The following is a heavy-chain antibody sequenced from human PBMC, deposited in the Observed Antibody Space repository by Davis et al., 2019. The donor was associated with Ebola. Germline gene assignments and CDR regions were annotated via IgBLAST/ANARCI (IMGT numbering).Heavy chain of an antibody. CDR1: GYTFTSYG. CDR2: INPNSGGT. J-gene: IGHJ4*02. D-gene: IGHD1-1*01. CDR3: ARAQFPTTSDH. V-gene: IGHV1-2*06. Sequence: ASVKVSCKASGYTFTSYGISWVRQAPGQGLEWMGRINPNSGGTNYAQKFQGRVTMTRDTSISTAYMELSRLRSDDTAVYYCARAQFPTTSDHWGQGTLVTVSS.